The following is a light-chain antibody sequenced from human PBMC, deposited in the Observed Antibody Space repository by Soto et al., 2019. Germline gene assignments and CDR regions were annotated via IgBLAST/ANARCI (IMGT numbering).Light chain of an antibody. V-gene: IGKV1-9*01. J-gene: IGKJ5*01. CDR2: AAS. CDR1: QGIDTS. Sequence: ILLTQSPSSLSESVGDRVTITCRASQGIDTSLAWYQQKPGKAPKLLIYAASNFQSGVPSRFSGSGSGTHFTLTISSLQPEDFATYYCQQLHGYPITFGQGTRLEI. CDR3: QQLHGYPIT.